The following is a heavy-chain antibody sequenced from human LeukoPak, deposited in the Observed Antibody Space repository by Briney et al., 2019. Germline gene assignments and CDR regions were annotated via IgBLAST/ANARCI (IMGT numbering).Heavy chain of an antibody. V-gene: IGHV1-2*02. D-gene: IGHD3-3*01. Sequence: ATVKVSCKASGYTFTGYYMHWVRQAPGQGLEWMGWINPNTGETNSAQKFQGRVTMTRDTTINTAYVQLTRLTSADTAVYYCASYPRYSITPPLDYWGQGTLVTVSS. CDR1: GYTFTGYY. CDR2: INPNTGET. CDR3: ASYPRYSITPPLDY. J-gene: IGHJ4*02.